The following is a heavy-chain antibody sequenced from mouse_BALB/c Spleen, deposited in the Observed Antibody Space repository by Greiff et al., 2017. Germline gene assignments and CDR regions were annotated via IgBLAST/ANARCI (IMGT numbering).Heavy chain of an antibody. CDR2: ISSGGST. V-gene: IGHV5-6-5*01. J-gene: IGHJ1*01. CDR1: GFTFSSYA. D-gene: IGHD1-1*01. CDR3: ARGGYYGSISPGLRYFDV. Sequence: EVQLVESGGGLVKPGGSLKLSCAASGFTFSSYAMSWVRQTPEKRLEWVASISSGGSTYYPDSVKGRFTISRDNARNILYLQMSSLRSEDTAMYYCARGGYYGSISPGLRYFDVWGAGTTVTVSS.